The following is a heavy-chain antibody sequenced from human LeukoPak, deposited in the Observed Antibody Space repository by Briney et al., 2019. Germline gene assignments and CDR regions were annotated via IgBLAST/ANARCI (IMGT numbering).Heavy chain of an antibody. CDR2: IYHSGST. Sequence: PSETLSLTCTVPGYSISSGYYWGWIRQPPGKGLEWIGSIYHSGSTYYNPSLKSRVTISVDTSKNQFSLKLSSVTAADTAVYYCARGHEDFDYWGQGTLVTVSS. J-gene: IGHJ4*02. CDR1: GYSISSGYY. CDR3: ARGHEDFDY. V-gene: IGHV4-38-2*02.